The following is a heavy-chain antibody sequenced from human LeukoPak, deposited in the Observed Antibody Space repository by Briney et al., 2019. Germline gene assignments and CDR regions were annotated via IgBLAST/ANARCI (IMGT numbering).Heavy chain of an antibody. CDR1: GFTFDDYA. V-gene: IGHV3-9*01. J-gene: IGHJ4*02. Sequence: GRSVRLPCAASGFTFDDYAMHWVRQAPGKGLEWVSGISWNSGSIGYADSVKGRFTISRDNAKNSLYLQMNSMRAEDTALYYCAKDWGYCSGGSCFTFPDYWGQGTVVTASS. CDR2: ISWNSGSI. D-gene: IGHD2-15*01. CDR3: AKDWGYCSGGSCFTFPDY.